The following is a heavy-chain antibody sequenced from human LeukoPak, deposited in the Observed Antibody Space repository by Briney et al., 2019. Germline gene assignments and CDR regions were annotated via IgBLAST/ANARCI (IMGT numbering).Heavy chain of an antibody. CDR3: ARARSHGDYFDY. Sequence: PSETLSLTCTVSGGSISSGGYYWSWIRQHPGKGLEWIGEINHSGSTNYNPSLKSRVAISVDTSKNQFSLKLSSVTAADTAVYYCARARSHGDYFDYWGQGTLVTVSS. V-gene: IGHV4-31*03. CDR2: INHSGST. J-gene: IGHJ4*02. CDR1: GGSISSGGYY. D-gene: IGHD4-17*01.